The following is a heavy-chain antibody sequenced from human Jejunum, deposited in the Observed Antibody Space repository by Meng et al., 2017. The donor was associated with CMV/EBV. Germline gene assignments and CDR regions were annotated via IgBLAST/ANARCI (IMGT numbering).Heavy chain of an antibody. V-gene: IGHV3-66*02. D-gene: IGHD2-8*01. CDR2: IYTGGST. CDR1: GFTVRSNY. J-gene: IGHJ4*02. CDR3: ARGRLTGYFDY. Sequence: CAASGFTVRSNYMSWVRQAPGKGLEWVSIIYTGGSTYYADSVKGRFTISRDNSKNTLYLQMNSLRAEDTAVYYCARGRLTGYFDYWGQGTLVTVSS.